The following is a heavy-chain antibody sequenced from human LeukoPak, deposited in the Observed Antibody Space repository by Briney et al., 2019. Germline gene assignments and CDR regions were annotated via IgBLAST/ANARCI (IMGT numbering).Heavy chain of an antibody. V-gene: IGHV1-24*01. CDR3: ATPPSGLGATIDY. J-gene: IGHJ4*02. D-gene: IGHD1-26*01. CDR1: GYTLTELS. CDR2: FDPEEGET. Sequence: ASVKVSCKVSGYTLTELSMHWVRQAPGRGLEWMGGFDPEEGETIYAQKFQGRVTMTEDTSTDTDYMELSSLRSEDTVVYYCATPPSGLGATIDYWGQGTLVTVSS.